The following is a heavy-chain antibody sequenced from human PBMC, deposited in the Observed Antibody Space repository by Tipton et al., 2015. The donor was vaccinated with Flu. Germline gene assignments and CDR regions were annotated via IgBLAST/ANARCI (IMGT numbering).Heavy chain of an antibody. D-gene: IGHD2-2*01. V-gene: IGHV1-18*04. Sequence: QLVQSGAEVKKPGASMKVSCKVTGYPLSSYGVSWVRQAPGQGLEWMGWISGYHDDTNYAQKFQGRVTMTTDTSTRTAYMELRSLSSDDTAVYYCARPGGPAAVIPFSYFDFWGQGTLVTVSS. CDR1: GYPLSSYG. CDR2: ISGYHDDT. CDR3: ARPGGPAAVIPFSYFDF. J-gene: IGHJ4*02.